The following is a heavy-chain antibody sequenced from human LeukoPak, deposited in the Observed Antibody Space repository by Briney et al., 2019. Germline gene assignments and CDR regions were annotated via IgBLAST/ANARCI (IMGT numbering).Heavy chain of an antibody. J-gene: IGHJ4*02. D-gene: IGHD4-11*01. V-gene: IGHV4-4*07. CDR3: AKGDDYSNSGDFDY. Sequence: SETLSLTCTASGGSISSYYWSWVRQPAGKGLEWIGRIYTSGSTNYHPSLKSRVTMSVDTSKHQFSLKLSSVTAADTAVYYCAKGDDYSNSGDFDYWGQGTLVTVSS. CDR2: IYTSGST. CDR1: GGSISSYY.